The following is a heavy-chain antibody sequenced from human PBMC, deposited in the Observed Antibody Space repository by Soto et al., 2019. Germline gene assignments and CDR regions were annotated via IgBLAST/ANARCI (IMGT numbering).Heavy chain of an antibody. D-gene: IGHD4-17*01. Sequence: QVQLQESGPGLVKPSETLSLTCTVSGGSISSSDYYWGWIRQPPGKGLEWIGDMDYVGNTYYNPSLKSRVTISVETSKNQFSLKVTSVTAADTAVYYCARRRWLTTSWFDPWGQGTLVTVSS. CDR2: MDYVGNT. V-gene: IGHV4-39*01. J-gene: IGHJ5*02. CDR3: ARRRWLTTSWFDP. CDR1: GGSISSSDYY.